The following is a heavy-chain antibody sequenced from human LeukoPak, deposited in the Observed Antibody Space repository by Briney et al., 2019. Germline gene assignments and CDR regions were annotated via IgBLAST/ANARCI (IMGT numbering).Heavy chain of an antibody. D-gene: IGHD3-3*01. CDR1: GVSISSNKL. Sequence: SETLSLTCAVSGVSISSNKLWSWVRQPPGKGLEWIGEIYQSGSTNYNPSLKSRVTMSVDTSKNQFSLKLSSVTAADTAVYYCARDSVATIFGVVTYYFDYWGQGTLVTVSS. V-gene: IGHV4-4*02. CDR3: ARDSVATIFGVVTYYFDY. J-gene: IGHJ4*02. CDR2: IYQSGST.